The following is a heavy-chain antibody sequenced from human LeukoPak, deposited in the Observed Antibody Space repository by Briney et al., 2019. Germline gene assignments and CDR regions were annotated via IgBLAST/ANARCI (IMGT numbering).Heavy chain of an antibody. J-gene: IGHJ4*02. CDR2: ISGSGGST. CDR1: GFTFSSYG. CDR3: AKARITMVRGVIIPFFNY. V-gene: IGHV3-23*01. Sequence: PGGSLRLSCAASGFTFSSYGMSWVRQAPGKGLEWVSAISGSGGSTYYADSVKGRFTISRDNSKNTLYLQMNSLRAEDTAVYYCAKARITMVRGVIIPFFNYWGQGTLVTVSS. D-gene: IGHD3-10*01.